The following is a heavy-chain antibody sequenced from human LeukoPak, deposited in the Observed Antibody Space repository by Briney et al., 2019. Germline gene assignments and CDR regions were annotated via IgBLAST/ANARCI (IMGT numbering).Heavy chain of an antibody. D-gene: IGHD7-27*01. CDR2: IYYSGST. J-gene: IGHJ2*01. Sequence: SETLSLTCTVSGGSISSSSYYWGWIRQPPGKGLEWIGSIYYSGSTYYNPSLKSRVTISVDTSKNQFSLKLSSVTAADTAVYYCARVPLGIPGPGYFDLWGRGTLVTVSS. CDR3: ARVPLGIPGPGYFDL. V-gene: IGHV4-39*07. CDR1: GGSISSSSYY.